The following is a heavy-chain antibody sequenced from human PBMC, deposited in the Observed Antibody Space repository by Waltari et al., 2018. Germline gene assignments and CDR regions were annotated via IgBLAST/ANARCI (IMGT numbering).Heavy chain of an antibody. D-gene: IGHD1-1*01. Sequence: VESGGGLIHPGGPLSLPCPASGPRVRNNYMHWVRQAPGKGLEWVSVIYTGEMTYYSDAVKGRFTISRDISKNMVYLQMNNLRAEDTALYYCARDTTSRERAGDWGQGTLVTVSS. V-gene: IGHV3-53*01. CDR2: IYTGEMT. CDR1: GPRVRNNY. CDR3: ARDTTSRERAGD. J-gene: IGHJ4*02.